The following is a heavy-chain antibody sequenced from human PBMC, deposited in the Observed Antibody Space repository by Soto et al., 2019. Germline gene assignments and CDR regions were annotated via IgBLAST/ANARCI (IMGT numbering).Heavy chain of an antibody. Sequence: QVQLRESGPGLERPSETLSLTCTVSGGSITGYYWSWIRQPPGKGLEWIGYIYDSGTTTYNAALKSRVTISADTSKNKFSLTLRSVTAADTAVYYCARRNYGEEGYFFDFWGQGLLVTVSS. D-gene: IGHD4-17*01. CDR2: IYDSGTT. V-gene: IGHV4-59*08. CDR3: ARRNYGEEGYFFDF. CDR1: GGSITGYY. J-gene: IGHJ4*02.